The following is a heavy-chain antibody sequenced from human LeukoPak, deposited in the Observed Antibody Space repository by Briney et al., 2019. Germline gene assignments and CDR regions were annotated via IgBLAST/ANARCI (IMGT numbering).Heavy chain of an antibody. J-gene: IGHJ4*02. Sequence: ASVKVSCKASGYTFTGYYMHWVRQAPGQGLEWMGWINPNSGGTNYAQKFQGRVTMTRDTSISTAYMELSRLRSDDTAVYYCARDPSDSSGYYHYVRWYFDYWGQGTLVTVSS. V-gene: IGHV1-2*02. CDR2: INPNSGGT. CDR1: GYTFTGYY. D-gene: IGHD3-22*01. CDR3: ARDPSDSSGYYHYVRWYFDY.